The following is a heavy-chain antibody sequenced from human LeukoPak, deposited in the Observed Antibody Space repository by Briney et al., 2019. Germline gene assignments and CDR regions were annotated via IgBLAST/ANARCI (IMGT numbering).Heavy chain of an antibody. V-gene: IGHV4-4*02. CDR3: ARMPDYYGSSPDY. CDR2: IYHSGST. D-gene: IGHD3-10*01. J-gene: IGHJ4*02. CDR1: GGSISSSNW. Sequence: PSETLSLTCAVSGGSISSSNWWSWVRQPPGKGLEWIGEIYHSGSTNYNPSLKSRVTISVDKSKNQFSLKLSSVTAADTAVHYCARMPDYYGSSPDYWGQGTLVTVSS.